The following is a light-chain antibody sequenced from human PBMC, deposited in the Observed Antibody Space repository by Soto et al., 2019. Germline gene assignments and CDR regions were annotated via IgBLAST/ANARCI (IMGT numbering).Light chain of an antibody. Sequence: EIVMTQSPATLSVSPGDRATLSCRASQSVSGSLAWYQQKPGQAPRLLIYSASTRATGIPARFSGSGSGTEFTLTISSLQSEDFAVYYCQQYSKWPQTFGQGTKVEIK. CDR2: SAS. J-gene: IGKJ1*01. CDR3: QQYSKWPQT. CDR1: QSVSGS. V-gene: IGKV3-15*01.